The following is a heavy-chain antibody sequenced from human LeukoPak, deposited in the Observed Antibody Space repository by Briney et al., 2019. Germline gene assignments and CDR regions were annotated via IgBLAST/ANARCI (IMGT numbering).Heavy chain of an antibody. J-gene: IGHJ4*02. CDR1: GYTSPGYY. CDR2: SNPNSGGT. Sequence: ASVTVSCXASGYTSPGYYMHWVRQAPAQGLDWMGGSNPNSGGTNYAQKFQGRATMTRDTCISTAYMELSRLRSDDTAVYFCARSATVVTPVDHWGQGTLVTVSS. CDR3: ARSATVVTPVDH. D-gene: IGHD4-23*01. V-gene: IGHV1-2*02.